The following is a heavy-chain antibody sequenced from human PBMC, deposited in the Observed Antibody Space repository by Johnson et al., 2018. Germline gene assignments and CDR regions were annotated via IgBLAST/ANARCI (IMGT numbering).Heavy chain of an antibody. D-gene: IGHD2/OR15-2a*01. CDR1: GFTLGSYS. CDR3: ARDRLSGGANYYYGFDV. CDR2: ISSTSATI. J-gene: IGHJ6*02. V-gene: IGHV3-48*02. Sequence: QLVESGGGLVQPGGSLRLSCAASGFTLGSYSMNWVRQGQGKGLEWLSYISSTSATIYYADSAKGRFTISRDNAKNSLYLEMNSLRDEDTAMYYCARDRLSGGANYYYGFDVWGQGTTVTVSS.